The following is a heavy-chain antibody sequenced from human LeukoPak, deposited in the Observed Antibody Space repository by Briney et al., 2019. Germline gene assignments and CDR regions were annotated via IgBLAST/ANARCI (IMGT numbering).Heavy chain of an antibody. CDR3: ATIWDFWSGYYPGEYGMDV. CDR2: IIPIFGTA. CDR1: GGTFSSYA. J-gene: IGHJ6*02. V-gene: IGHV1-69*13. Sequence: SVKVSCKASGGTFSSYAISWVRQAPGQGLEWMGGIIPIFGTANYAQKFQGRVTITADESTSTAYMELSSLRSEDTAVYYCATIWDFWSGYYPGEYGMDVWGQGTTVTVSS. D-gene: IGHD3-3*01.